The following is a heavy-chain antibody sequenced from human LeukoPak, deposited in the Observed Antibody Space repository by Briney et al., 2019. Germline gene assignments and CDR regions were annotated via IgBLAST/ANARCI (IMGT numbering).Heavy chain of an antibody. CDR2: MSAYNGNT. J-gene: IGHJ4*02. CDR1: GYTFTSYG. V-gene: IGHV1-18*01. CDR3: ARERDDFWSGYYSYPDY. Sequence: ASVKVSCKASGYTFTSYGISWVRQAPGQGLEWMGWMSAYNGNTNYAQKLQGRVTMTTDTSTSTAYMELRSLRSDDTAVYYCARERDDFWSGYYSYPDYWGQGTLVTVSS. D-gene: IGHD3-3*01.